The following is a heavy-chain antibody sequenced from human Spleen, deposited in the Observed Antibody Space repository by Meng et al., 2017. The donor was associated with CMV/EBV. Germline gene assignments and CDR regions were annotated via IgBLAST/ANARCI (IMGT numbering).Heavy chain of an antibody. CDR3: ARGGYGYLRFDP. J-gene: IGHJ5*02. D-gene: IGHD5-18*01. CDR2: MNPNSGNT. Sequence: CKAYGYSLTNDEISWVRQASGQGLEWMGWMNPNSGNTEFAQKFQGRVAITRNTSISTAYMELSSLRSDDTAVYYCARGGYGYLRFDPWGQGTLVTVSS. V-gene: IGHV1-8*01. CDR1: GYSLTNDE.